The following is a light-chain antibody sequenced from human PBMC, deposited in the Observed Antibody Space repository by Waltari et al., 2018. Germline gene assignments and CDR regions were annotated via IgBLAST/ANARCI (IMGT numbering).Light chain of an antibody. V-gene: IGKV4-1*01. J-gene: IGKJ1*01. CDR3: QQYFTTPWT. Sequence: DIVLTQSPDSLAVSLGERATINCKSSQSLFYSSVNKRYLSWYQQKPGQPPKLLIYWASTRECGVPDRFSGSGSGTDFTLTISSLQAEDVAVYYCQQYFTTPWTFGQGTKVEIK. CDR2: WAS. CDR1: QSLFYSSVNKRY.